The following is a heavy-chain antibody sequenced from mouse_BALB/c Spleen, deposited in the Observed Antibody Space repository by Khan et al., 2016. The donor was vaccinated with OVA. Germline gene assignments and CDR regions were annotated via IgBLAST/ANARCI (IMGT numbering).Heavy chain of an antibody. J-gene: IGHJ3*01. CDR1: GFTFSSYG. V-gene: IGHV5-6*01. CDR2: ISSAGDYT. Sequence: EVELVESGGDLVKPGGSLKLSCAASGFTFSSYGMSWVRQTPDKRLEWVATISSAGDYTYYPDNVKGRFTISRDNAKNTLYLQMSSLKSEDTAMFNCACNLAESFAYWGQGTLVNVSA. D-gene: IGHD2-1*01. CDR3: ACNLAESFAY.